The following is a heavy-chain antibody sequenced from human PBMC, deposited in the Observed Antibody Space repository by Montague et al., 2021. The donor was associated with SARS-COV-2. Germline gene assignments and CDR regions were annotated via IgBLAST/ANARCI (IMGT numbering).Heavy chain of an antibody. V-gene: IGHV3-30-3*01. CDR1: GFSVGLNY. D-gene: IGHD1-1*01. CDR3: ASELENYFDY. J-gene: IGHJ4*02. CDR2: ISYDGSNK. Sequence: SLRLSCAASGFSVGLNYMSWVRQAPGKGLEWVAVISYDGSNKYYADSVKGRFTISRDNSKNTLYLQMNSLRAEDTAVYYCASELENYFDYWGQGTLVTVSS.